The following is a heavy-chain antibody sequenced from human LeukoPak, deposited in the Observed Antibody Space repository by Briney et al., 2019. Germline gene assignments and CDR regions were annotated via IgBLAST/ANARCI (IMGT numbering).Heavy chain of an antibody. CDR3: ARTAMVMWYFDY. V-gene: IGHV3-30-3*01. D-gene: IGHD5-18*01. CDR2: ISYDGSNK. J-gene: IGHJ4*02. CDR1: GFTFSSYA. Sequence: PGGSLRLSCAASGFTFSSYAMHWVRQAPGKGLEWVEVISYDGSNKYYADSVKGRFTITRDNSKNTLYLQMNSLRAEDTAVYYCARTAMVMWYFDYWGQGTLVTVSS.